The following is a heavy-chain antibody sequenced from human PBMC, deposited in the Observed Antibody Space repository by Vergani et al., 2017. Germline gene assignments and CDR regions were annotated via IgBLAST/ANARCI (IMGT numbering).Heavy chain of an antibody. V-gene: IGHV5-51*01. CDR2: IYPADSDT. CDR1: EYSFGNYW. CDR3: ARHTTYTDS. D-gene: IGHD1-1*01. J-gene: IGHJ4*02. Sequence: EVELVQSGPEMRKPGESVKISCKGSEYSFGNYWIGWVRQMPGNGLEWMGIIYPADSDTRYSPSFQGQVTISADKSSSTAFLQWNSLKASDTALYYCARHTTYTDSWGQGTLVTVSS.